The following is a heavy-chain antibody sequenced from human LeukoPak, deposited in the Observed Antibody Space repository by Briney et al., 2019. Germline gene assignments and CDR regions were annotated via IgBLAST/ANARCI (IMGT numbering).Heavy chain of an antibody. CDR3: ARDVGDSSGWYGDSWYFDY. CDR2: ISSSSYI. V-gene: IGHV3-21*01. D-gene: IGHD6-19*01. Sequence: GGSLRLSCAASGFTFSSYSMNWVRQAPGKGLEWVSSISSSSYIYYADSVKGRFTISRDNAKNSLYLQMNSLRAEDTAVYYCARDVGDSSGWYGDSWYFDYWGQGTLVTVSS. J-gene: IGHJ4*02. CDR1: GFTFSSYS.